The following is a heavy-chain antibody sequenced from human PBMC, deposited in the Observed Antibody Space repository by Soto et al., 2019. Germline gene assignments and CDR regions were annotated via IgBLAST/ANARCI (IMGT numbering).Heavy chain of an antibody. CDR3: ARDHIGYYYDSSGSSYYYYYGMDV. CDR2: IYYSVST. Sequence: PSKTLALTCTVSGGSISSGDYYWSWIRQPPGKGLEWIGYIYYSVSTYYNPSLKSRVTISVDTSKNQFSLKLRSVTAADTAVYYCARDHIGYYYDSSGSSYYYYYGMDVWGQGTTVTGSS. J-gene: IGHJ6*02. V-gene: IGHV4-30-4*01. D-gene: IGHD3-22*01. CDR1: GGSISSGDYY.